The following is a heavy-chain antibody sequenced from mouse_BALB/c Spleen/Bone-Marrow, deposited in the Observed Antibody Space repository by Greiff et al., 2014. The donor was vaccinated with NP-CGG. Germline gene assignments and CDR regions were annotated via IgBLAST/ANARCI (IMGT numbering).Heavy chain of an antibody. CDR1: GFNIKDTY. J-gene: IGHJ2*01. V-gene: IGHV14-3*02. CDR2: IDPANGNT. D-gene: IGHD1-1*01. Sequence: DVKLVESGAELVKPGASVKLSCTASGFNIKDTYMHWVKQRPEQGLEWIGRIDPANGNTKYDPKFQGKATITADTSSNTAYLQLSSLTSEDTAVYYCARYYYGSSYFGYWGQGTTLTVSS. CDR3: ARYYYGSSYFGY.